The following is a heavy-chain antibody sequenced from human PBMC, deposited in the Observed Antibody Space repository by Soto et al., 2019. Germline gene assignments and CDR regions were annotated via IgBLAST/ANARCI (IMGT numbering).Heavy chain of an antibody. CDR2: IYWDDDK. Sequence: QITLKESGPTLVKPTQTLTLTCTFSAFSLSTGGVGVGWIRQPPGKALEWLALIYWDDDKRYSPSRRSRLTITKDTSQNQVVLTMTNMDPVDTATYYCIQSRCGGDCLQSYASYYYSGMDVWGQGTTVTVSS. CDR3: IQSRCGGDCLQSYASYYYSGMDV. D-gene: IGHD2-21*02. J-gene: IGHJ6*02. V-gene: IGHV2-5*02. CDR1: AFSLSTGGVG.